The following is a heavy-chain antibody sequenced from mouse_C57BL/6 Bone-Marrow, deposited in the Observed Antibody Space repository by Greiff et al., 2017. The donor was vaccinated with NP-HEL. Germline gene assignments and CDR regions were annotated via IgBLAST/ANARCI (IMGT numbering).Heavy chain of an antibody. J-gene: IGHJ3*01. CDR3: ATPVITT. CDR2: IYPGDGDN. V-gene: IGHV1-82*01. CDR1: GYAFSSSW. D-gene: IGHD1-1*01. Sequence: QVQLLQSGPELVKPGASVKISCKASGYAFSSSWMNWVKQRPGKGLEWIGRIYPGDGDNNYNGKFKGKATLAAEKSSSTAYMQPSSLTSGDSAVYFCATPVITTWGQGTLVTVSA.